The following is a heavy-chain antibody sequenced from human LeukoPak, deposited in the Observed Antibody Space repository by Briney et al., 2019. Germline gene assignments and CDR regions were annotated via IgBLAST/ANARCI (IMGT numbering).Heavy chain of an antibody. D-gene: IGHD3-16*01. Sequence: LGGSLRLSCAASGIIITSYWMSWVRQTPGKGLEWVANIKQDGSEKNYVDSVKGRFTIFRDNARNSLYLQMNSLRAEDTAVYYCASHSYGYNHWGQGTLVIVSS. CDR3: ASHSYGYNH. J-gene: IGHJ5*02. V-gene: IGHV3-7*01. CDR2: IKQDGSEK. CDR1: GIIITSYW.